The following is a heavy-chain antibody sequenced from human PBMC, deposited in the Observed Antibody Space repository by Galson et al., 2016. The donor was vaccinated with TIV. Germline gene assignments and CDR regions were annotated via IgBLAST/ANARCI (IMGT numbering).Heavy chain of an antibody. CDR3: ARMPFCSGIWFYLREAFDV. Sequence: LVKPTQTLTLTCTFSGFSLSTNGMRVSWIRQPPGKALEWLARIDGDDDTFYSASLKTRLTISKDTSKNQVVLTMTNMDPVDTATFYCARMPFCSGIWFYLREAFDVWGQGTMVTVSS. V-gene: IGHV2-70*04. D-gene: IGHD2-8*02. CDR2: IDGDDDT. J-gene: IGHJ3*01. CDR1: GFSLSTNGMR.